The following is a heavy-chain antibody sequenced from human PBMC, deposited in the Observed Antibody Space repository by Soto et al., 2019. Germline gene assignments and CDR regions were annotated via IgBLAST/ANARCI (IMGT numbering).Heavy chain of an antibody. CDR3: AGFVEMATIY. V-gene: IGHV3-21*01. CDR2: ISSSSSYI. Sequence: PGGSLRLSCGASGFTFSSYSMNWGRQAPGKGLEWVSSISSSSSYIYYADSVKGRFTISRDNAKNSLYLQMNSLRAEDTAVYYCAGFVEMATIYWGQGTLVTVSS. J-gene: IGHJ4*02. D-gene: IGHD5-12*01. CDR1: GFTFSSYS.